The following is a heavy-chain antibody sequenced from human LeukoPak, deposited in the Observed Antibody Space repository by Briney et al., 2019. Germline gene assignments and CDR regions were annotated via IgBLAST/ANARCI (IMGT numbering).Heavy chain of an antibody. D-gene: IGHD3-22*01. V-gene: IGHV1-69*05. Sequence: ASVKVSCKASGGTFSSYAISWVRQAPGQGLEWMGGIIPIFGTANYAQKFQGRVTITTDESTSTAYMELSSLGSEDTAVYYCARAGKGSSGYYFSYNWFDPWGQGTLVTVSS. J-gene: IGHJ5*02. CDR3: ARAGKGSSGYYFSYNWFDP. CDR1: GGTFSSYA. CDR2: IIPIFGTA.